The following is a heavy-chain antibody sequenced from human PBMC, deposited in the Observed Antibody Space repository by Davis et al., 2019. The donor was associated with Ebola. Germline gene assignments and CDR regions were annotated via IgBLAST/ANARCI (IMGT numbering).Heavy chain of an antibody. CDR1: VITFSSYA. Sequence: GESLKISCTDSVITFSSYAMTWVRQAPGKALEWVSSISSDSDYIYYADSAKGRFTISRDNAKNSLFLQMDSLRAEDTAVYYCARDRPLDFFFGDYYGMDVWGQGTTVTVS. V-gene: IGHV3-21*01. D-gene: IGHD3-16*01. CDR2: ISSDSDYI. J-gene: IGHJ6*02. CDR3: ARDRPLDFFFGDYYGMDV.